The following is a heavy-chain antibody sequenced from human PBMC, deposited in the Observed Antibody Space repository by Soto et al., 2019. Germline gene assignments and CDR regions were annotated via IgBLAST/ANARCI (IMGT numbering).Heavy chain of an antibody. Sequence: GSLRLSSAASGFTFNGAGMNWIRQRTGEGLEWVGRVKSKVDGETIDYAAPVKGRFTISRDDSRNTVYLQMNSLSTEDTAMYYCAADLPDWGAYAFDYWGQGALVTVSS. D-gene: IGHD3-16*01. CDR3: AADLPDWGAYAFDY. V-gene: IGHV3-15*07. CDR1: GFTFNGAG. J-gene: IGHJ4*02. CDR2: VKSKVDGETI.